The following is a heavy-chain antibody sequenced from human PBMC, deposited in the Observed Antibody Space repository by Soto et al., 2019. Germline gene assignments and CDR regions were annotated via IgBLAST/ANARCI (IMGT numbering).Heavy chain of an antibody. CDR3: ATRTRRRAAGRDAFDI. CDR2: INPSGGST. Sequence: GASVKVSCKASGYTFTSYYMHWVRQAPGQGLEWMGIINPSGGSTSYAQKFQGRVTMTRDTSTSTVYMELSSLRSEDTAVYYCATRTRRRAAGRDAFDISGQGTMVTVSS. CDR1: GYTFTSYY. J-gene: IGHJ3*02. D-gene: IGHD6-13*01. V-gene: IGHV1-46*01.